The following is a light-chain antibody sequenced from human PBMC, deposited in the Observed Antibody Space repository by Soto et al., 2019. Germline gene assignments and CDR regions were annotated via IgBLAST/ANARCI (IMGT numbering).Light chain of an antibody. CDR1: QSVSSS. V-gene: IGKV3-15*01. CDR3: QQHSNWPQT. Sequence: MTQSPSTLSGSVGDRATITCRASQSVSSSLAWYQQKPGKAPRLLIYGASTRATGIPARFSGSGSGTEFTLTISSLEPEDFAIYYCQQHSNWPQTFGQGTKVDIK. J-gene: IGKJ1*01. CDR2: GAS.